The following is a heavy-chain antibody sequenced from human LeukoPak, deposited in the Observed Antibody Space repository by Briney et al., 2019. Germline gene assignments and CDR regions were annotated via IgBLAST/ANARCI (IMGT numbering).Heavy chain of an antibody. Sequence: ASVTVSCSASGYTFTSYGISWVRQAPGQGLEWMGWISAYNDNTNYAQKLQGRVTMTTDTSTSTAYMELRSLRSDDTAVYYCARPYDSSGHFDYWGQGTLVTVSS. CDR3: ARPYDSSGHFDY. CDR2: ISAYNDNT. CDR1: GYTFTSYG. J-gene: IGHJ4*02. D-gene: IGHD3-22*01. V-gene: IGHV1-18*01.